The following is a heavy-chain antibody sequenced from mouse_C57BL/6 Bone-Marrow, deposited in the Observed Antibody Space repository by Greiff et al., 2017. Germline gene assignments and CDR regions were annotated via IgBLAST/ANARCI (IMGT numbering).Heavy chain of an antibody. D-gene: IGHD3-2*02. V-gene: IGHV5-4*01. CDR2: ISDGGSYT. CDR3: ARDGRQLRLLFAY. Sequence: EVQLKESGGGLVKPGGSLKLSCAASGFTFSSYAMSWVRQTPEKRLEWVATISDGGSYTYYPDNVKGRFTISRDNAKNNLYLQMSHLKSEDTAMYYCARDGRQLRLLFAYGGQGTLVTVSA. J-gene: IGHJ3*01. CDR1: GFTFSSYA.